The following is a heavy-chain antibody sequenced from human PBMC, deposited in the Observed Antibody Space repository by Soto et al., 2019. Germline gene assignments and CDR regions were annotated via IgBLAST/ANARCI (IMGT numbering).Heavy chain of an antibody. J-gene: IGHJ3*02. CDR1: GGSISSSSYY. D-gene: IGHD4-17*01. Sequence: SETLSLTCTVSGGSISSSSYYWGWIRQPPGKGLEWIGSIYYSGSTYYNPSLKSRVTISVDTSKNQFSLKLSSVTAADTAVYHCARRYGSAFDIWGQGTMVT. V-gene: IGHV4-39*01. CDR3: ARRYGSAFDI. CDR2: IYYSGST.